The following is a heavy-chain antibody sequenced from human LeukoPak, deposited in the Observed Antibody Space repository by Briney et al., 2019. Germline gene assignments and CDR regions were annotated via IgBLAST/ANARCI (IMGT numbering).Heavy chain of an antibody. V-gene: IGHV1-69*04. CDR3: ASSRDYYDSSGYYYGY. J-gene: IGHJ4*02. CDR1: GGTFSSYA. D-gene: IGHD3-22*01. Sequence: ASVKVSCKASGGTFSSYAISWVRQAPGQGLEWMGRIIPILGIANYAQKFQGRVTITADKSTSTAYMELSSLRSEDTAVYYCASSRDYYDSSGYYYGYWGQGTLVTVSS. CDR2: IIPILGIA.